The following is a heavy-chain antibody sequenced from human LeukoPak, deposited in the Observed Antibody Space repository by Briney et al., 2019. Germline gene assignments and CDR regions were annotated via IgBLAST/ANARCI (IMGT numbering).Heavy chain of an antibody. Sequence: ASVKVSCKASGYTFTSYDITWVRQATGQGLEWMGWMNPNSGNTGYAQKFQGRVTITRNTSISTAYMELSSLRSEDTAVYYCARTNYDFWSGYNNWFDPWGQGTLVTVSS. CDR3: ARTNYDFWSGYNNWFDP. CDR1: GYTFTSYD. J-gene: IGHJ5*02. V-gene: IGHV1-8*03. D-gene: IGHD3-3*01. CDR2: MNPNSGNT.